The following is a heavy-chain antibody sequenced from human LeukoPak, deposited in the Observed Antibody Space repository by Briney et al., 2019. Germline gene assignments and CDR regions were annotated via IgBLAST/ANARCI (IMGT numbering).Heavy chain of an antibody. J-gene: IGHJ4*02. CDR3: AREGGWSSVY. D-gene: IGHD6-19*01. CDR1: GGSISSSSYY. Sequence: SETLSLTCTVSGGSISSSSYYWGWIRQPPGKGLEWIASIHYSGTTYYNPSLKSRVAISVDTSKNHFSLKLSSVTAADTAVYYCAREGGWSSVYWGQGTLVTVSS. CDR2: IHYSGTT. V-gene: IGHV4-39*02.